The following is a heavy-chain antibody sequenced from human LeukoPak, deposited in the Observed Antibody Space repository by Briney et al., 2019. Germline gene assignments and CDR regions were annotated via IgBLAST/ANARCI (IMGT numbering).Heavy chain of an antibody. CDR2: IDHSGST. Sequence: PSETLSLTCTVSGGSISGYYWSWIRQPPGKGLEWIGEIDHSGSTNNNPSLKSRLTMSVDTSKNQIFLNLSSVTAADTAVYYCASPLYLYDFWSLGAFDIWGQGTMVTVSS. D-gene: IGHD3-3*01. V-gene: IGHV4-34*01. J-gene: IGHJ3*02. CDR1: GGSISGYY. CDR3: ASPLYLYDFWSLGAFDI.